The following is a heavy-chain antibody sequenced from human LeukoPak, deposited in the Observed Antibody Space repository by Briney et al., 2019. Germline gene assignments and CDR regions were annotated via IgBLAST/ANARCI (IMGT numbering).Heavy chain of an antibody. J-gene: IGHJ4*02. CDR2: INPNSGGT. D-gene: IGHD3-10*01. Sequence: ASVKVSCKASGYTFTGYYMHWVRQAPGQGLEWMGWINPNSGGTNYAQKFQGRVTMTRDTSISTAYMELSSLRSEDTAVYYCATDRPPRSGSSDLWGQGTLVTVSS. CDR1: GYTFTGYY. V-gene: IGHV1-2*02. CDR3: ATDRPPRSGSSDL.